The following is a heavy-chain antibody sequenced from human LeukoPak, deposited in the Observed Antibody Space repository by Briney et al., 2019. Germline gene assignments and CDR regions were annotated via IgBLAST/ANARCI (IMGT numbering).Heavy chain of an antibody. V-gene: IGHV4-39*07. J-gene: IGHJ5*02. CDR2: IYYSGST. CDR1: GGSISNISYY. Sequence: PSETLSLTCTVSGGSISNISYYWGWIRQPPGKGLEWIGSIYYSGSTYYNLSLKSRLTMSVDTSKNQFSLKLASVTAADTAIYYCAKGAGGFSYYNWFDPWGQGTLVTVSS. D-gene: IGHD5-18*01. CDR3: AKGAGGFSYYNWFDP.